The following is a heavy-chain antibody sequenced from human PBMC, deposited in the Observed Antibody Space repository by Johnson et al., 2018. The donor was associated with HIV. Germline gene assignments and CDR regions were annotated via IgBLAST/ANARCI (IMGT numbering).Heavy chain of an antibody. Sequence: VQLVESGGGLVQPGGSLRLSCAASGFTFSIYDMHWVRQVTGKGLEWVSAIGTAGDTYYPGSVKGRFTISRENAQNSLYLHMNSLTAGDTAMYYCVRVGHGSDYYRDAFDIWGQGTMVTVSS. CDR1: GFTFSIYD. CDR2: IGTAGDT. J-gene: IGHJ3*02. D-gene: IGHD3-22*01. CDR3: VRVGHGSDYYRDAFDI. V-gene: IGHV3-13*01.